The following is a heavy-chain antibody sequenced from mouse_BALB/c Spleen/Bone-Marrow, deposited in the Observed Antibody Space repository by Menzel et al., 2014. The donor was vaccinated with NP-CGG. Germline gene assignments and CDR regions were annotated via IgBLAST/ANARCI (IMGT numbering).Heavy chain of an antibody. Sequence: DYYMYWVRQTPEKRLECVATISDGGSYTYYPDSVKGRFTISRDNAKNNLFLQLSSLKSEDTAMYYCAREVSMDYWGQGTSVTVSS. V-gene: IGHV5-4*02. CDR2: ISDGGSYT. CDR3: AREVSMDY. J-gene: IGHJ4*01. CDR1: DYY.